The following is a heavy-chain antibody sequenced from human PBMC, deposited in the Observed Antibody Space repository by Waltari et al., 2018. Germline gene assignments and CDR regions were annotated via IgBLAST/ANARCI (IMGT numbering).Heavy chain of an antibody. CDR2: IWYDGSNN. D-gene: IGHD4-4*01. CDR1: GFTFSSYG. J-gene: IGHJ6*02. CDR3: ARPDYRSSYYYYGMDV. Sequence: QVQLVESGGGVVQPGRSLRLSCAASGFTFSSYGMHWVRQAPGKGLEWVAVIWYDGSNNYYADSVKGRFTISRDNSKNTLYLQMNSLRAEDTAVYYCARPDYRSSYYYYGMDVWGQGTTVTVSS. V-gene: IGHV3-33*01.